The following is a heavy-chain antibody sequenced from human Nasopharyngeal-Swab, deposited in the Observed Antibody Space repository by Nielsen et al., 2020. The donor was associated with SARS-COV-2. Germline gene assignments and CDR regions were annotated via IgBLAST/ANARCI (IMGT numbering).Heavy chain of an antibody. J-gene: IGHJ4*02. Sequence: GGSLRLSCAASGFSFYNYAMNWVRQAPGKGLEWVSALSGSGGTTSYADPVKGRFTISRDNLKNTLYLQMNSLTAEDTAIYYCAKGSYYGSGTYKDYFGYWGQGTLVTVSS. CDR3: AKGSYYGSGTYKDYFGY. V-gene: IGHV3-23*01. CDR1: GFSFYNYA. D-gene: IGHD3-10*01. CDR2: LSGSGGTT.